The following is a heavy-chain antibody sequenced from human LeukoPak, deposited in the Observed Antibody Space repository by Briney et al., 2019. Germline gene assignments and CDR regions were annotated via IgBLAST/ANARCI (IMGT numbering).Heavy chain of an antibody. V-gene: IGHV4-39*01. CDR1: GGSINSGGYY. CDR2: IYYSGST. CDR3: ARGDCGSPSCYLSDWFDP. J-gene: IGHJ5*02. D-gene: IGHD2-2*01. Sequence: SETLSLTCTVSGGSINSGGYYWAWIRQPPGKGLEWIGSIYYSGSTYYNPSLKSRVTISIDMSKNQFSLKLSSVTAADTAVYYRARGDCGSPSCYLSDWFDPWGQGTLVTVSS.